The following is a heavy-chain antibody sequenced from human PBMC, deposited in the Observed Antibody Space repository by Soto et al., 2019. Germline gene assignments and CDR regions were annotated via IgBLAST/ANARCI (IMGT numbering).Heavy chain of an antibody. J-gene: IGHJ4*02. CDR3: AREGSRYSSSWYPGDY. D-gene: IGHD6-13*01. CDR1: GYTFTSYY. CDR2: INPSGGST. V-gene: IGHV1-46*03. Sequence: ASVKVSCKASGYTFTSYYMHWVRQAPGQGLEWMGIINPSGGSTSYAQKFQGRVTTTRDTSTSTVYMELSSLRSEDTAVYYCAREGSRYSSSWYPGDYWGQGTLVTVSS.